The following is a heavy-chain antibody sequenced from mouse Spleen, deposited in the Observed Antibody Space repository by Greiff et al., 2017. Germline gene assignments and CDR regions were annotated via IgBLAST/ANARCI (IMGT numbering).Heavy chain of an antibody. CDR3: ARRVDYGSEDY. V-gene: IGHV1-50*01. CDR2: IDPSDSYT. Sequence: QVQLQQPGAELVKPGASVKLSCKASGYTFTSYWMQWVKQRPGQGLEWIGEIDPSDSYTNYNQKFKGKATLTVDTSSSTAYMQLSSLTSEDSAVYYCARRVDYGSEDYWGQGTTLTVSS. D-gene: IGHD1-1*01. J-gene: IGHJ2*01. CDR1: GYTFTSYW.